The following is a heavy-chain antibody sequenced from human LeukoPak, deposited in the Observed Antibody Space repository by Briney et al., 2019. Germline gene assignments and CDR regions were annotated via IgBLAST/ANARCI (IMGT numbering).Heavy chain of an antibody. CDR2: VSGGGSTI. V-gene: IGHV3-48*02. Sequence: PGGSLRLSCAASGFTFSSYAMNWVRQAPGKGLEWVSYVSGGGSTIYYADSVRGRFTISRDNAQNSLFLQMNGLGDEDTALYYCATSRHGDYTGRYFDFWGQGTLVTVPS. CDR1: GFTFSSYA. CDR3: ATSRHGDYTGRYFDF. J-gene: IGHJ4*02. D-gene: IGHD4-17*01.